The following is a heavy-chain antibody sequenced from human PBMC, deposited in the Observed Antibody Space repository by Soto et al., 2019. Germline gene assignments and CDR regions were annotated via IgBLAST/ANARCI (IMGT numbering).Heavy chain of an antibody. D-gene: IGHD6-6*01. Sequence: LSLTCTVSGGSVNSDDYYWSWILQPPGRGLEWIGYIYYTGSTNSNPSLKSRVTISVDTSRNQFSLKLSSVTAADTAVYYCAREFSNSPEAFDSWGQGSLVTVYS. CDR3: AREFSNSPEAFDS. V-gene: IGHV4-61*08. CDR2: IYYTGST. J-gene: IGHJ4*02. CDR1: GGSVNSDDYY.